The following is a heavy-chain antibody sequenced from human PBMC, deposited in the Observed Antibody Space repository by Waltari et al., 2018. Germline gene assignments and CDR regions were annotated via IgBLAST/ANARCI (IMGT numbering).Heavy chain of an antibody. D-gene: IGHD2-15*01. CDR1: GTPMSSNNF. CDR3: ARDRGRGLYLDS. Sequence: QQCDPGLVKPWETLSLPCAASGTPMSSNNFRSWVRQSPGKGREWIGQVHRSGRTNYNPSLASRVTISIDTSNNQVSLRMPSPTAADSAMYYCARDRGRGLYLDSWGQGTLVSVSP. CDR2: VHRSGRT. J-gene: IGHJ4*02. V-gene: IGHV4-4*02.